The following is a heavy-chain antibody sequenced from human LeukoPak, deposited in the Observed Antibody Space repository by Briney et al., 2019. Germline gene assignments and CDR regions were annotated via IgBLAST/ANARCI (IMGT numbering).Heavy chain of an antibody. V-gene: IGHV3-9*01. CDR2: ISWNSGSI. CDR1: GFTFDDYA. J-gene: IGHJ4*02. Sequence: PGGSLRLSCAASGFTFDDYAMHWVRQAPGKGLEWVSGISWNSGSIGYADSVKGRFTISRDNAKNSLYLQMSSLRAEDTALYYCAKDISRYCSGGSCYSNFDYWGQGTLVTVSS. D-gene: IGHD2-15*01. CDR3: AKDISRYCSGGSCYSNFDY.